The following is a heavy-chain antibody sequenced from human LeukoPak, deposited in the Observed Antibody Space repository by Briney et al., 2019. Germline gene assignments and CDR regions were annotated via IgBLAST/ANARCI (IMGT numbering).Heavy chain of an antibody. CDR2: INLDGTEE. V-gene: IGHV3-7*01. CDR3: ASGRHDFLH. CDR1: GFVFSTYW. J-gene: IGHJ4*02. Sequence: GGSLRLSCASSGFVFSTYWMTWVRQAPGKGLEWVANINLDGTEEHYVDSSLKGRFTISRDNAKNSLYLQMTSLRVEDTAVYYCASGRHDFLHWGQGTLVTVSS. D-gene: IGHD3/OR15-3a*01.